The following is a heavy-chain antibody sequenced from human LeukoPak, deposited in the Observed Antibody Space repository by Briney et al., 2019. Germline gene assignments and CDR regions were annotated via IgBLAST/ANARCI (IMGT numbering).Heavy chain of an antibody. V-gene: IGHV1-69*05. Sequence: SVKVSCKASGGTFSSYAISWVRQAPGQGLEWMGGIIPIFGTANYAQKFQGRVTITTDESTSTAYMELSSLRSEDTAVYYCARARIAVAGTRAFDIWGQGTMVTVSS. CDR3: ARARIAVAGTRAFDI. D-gene: IGHD6-19*01. CDR2: IIPIFGTA. J-gene: IGHJ3*02. CDR1: GGTFSSYA.